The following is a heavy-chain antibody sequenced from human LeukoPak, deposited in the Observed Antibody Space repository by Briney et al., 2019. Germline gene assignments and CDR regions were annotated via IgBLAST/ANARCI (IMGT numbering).Heavy chain of an antibody. J-gene: IGHJ4*02. V-gene: IGHV1-46*01. CDR2: INPSGGST. D-gene: IGHD6-19*01. Sequence: AASVKVSCKASGYTFTSYCMHWVRQAPGQGLEWMGIINPSGGSTSYAQKFQGRVTMTRDTSTSAVYMELSSLRSEDTAVYYCARDEAVAGTGDYWGQGTLVTVSS. CDR1: GYTFTSYC. CDR3: ARDEAVAGTGDY.